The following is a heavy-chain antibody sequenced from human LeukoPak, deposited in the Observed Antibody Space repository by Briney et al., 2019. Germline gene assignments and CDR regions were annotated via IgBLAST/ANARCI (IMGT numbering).Heavy chain of an antibody. CDR3: ARHLPPPHDYGGQEDGDYYFDY. CDR1: GYSISSGYT. Sequence: QASETLSLTCTVSGYSISSGYTWGWIRQPPGKGLEWIGSIYHSGSTYYNPSLKSRVTISVDTSKNQFSLKLSSVTAADTAVYYCARHLPPPHDYGGQEDGDYYFDYWGQGTLVTVSS. J-gene: IGHJ4*02. CDR2: IYHSGST. V-gene: IGHV4-38-2*02. D-gene: IGHD4-23*01.